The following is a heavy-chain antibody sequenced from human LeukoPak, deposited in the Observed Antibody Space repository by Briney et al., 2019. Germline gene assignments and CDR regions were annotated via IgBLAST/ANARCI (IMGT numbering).Heavy chain of an antibody. CDR2: IYSGGNT. CDR3: ARDKGTSYLSSFDC. CDR1: EFSVGSNY. Sequence: GGSLRLSCAASEFSVGSNYMSWVRQAPGKGLEWVSFIYSGGNTHYSDSVKGRFTISRDNSKNTLYLQMNSLRAEDTAVYYCARDKGTSYLSSFDCWGQGTLVTVSS. V-gene: IGHV3-66*02. J-gene: IGHJ4*02. D-gene: IGHD6-6*01.